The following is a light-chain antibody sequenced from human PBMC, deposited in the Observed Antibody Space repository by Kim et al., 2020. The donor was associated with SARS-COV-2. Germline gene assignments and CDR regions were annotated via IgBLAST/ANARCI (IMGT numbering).Light chain of an antibody. J-gene: IGLJ3*02. V-gene: IGLV3-9*01. CDR3: HVWDSNTAV. CDR1: SIGAKS. Sequence: ALGQTARITCGGSSIGAKSVHWYQQKPGQAPVLVIYRDRNRPSGIPERFSGSNSGNTATLTISRAQAGDEADYYCHVWDSNTAVFGGGTQLTVL. CDR2: RDR.